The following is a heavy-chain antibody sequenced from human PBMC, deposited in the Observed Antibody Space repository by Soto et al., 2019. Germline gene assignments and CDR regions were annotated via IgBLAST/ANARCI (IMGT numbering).Heavy chain of an antibody. CDR3: ARTTYSSCSGGSCHLSSVDY. V-gene: IGHV1-69*02. Sequence: ASVKVSCKASGGTFSSYTISWVRQAPGQGLEWMGRIIPILGIANYAQKFQGRVTITADKSTSTAYTELSSLRSEDTAVYYCARTTYSSCSGGSCHLSSVDYWGQGTLVTVSS. CDR2: IIPILGIA. D-gene: IGHD2-15*01. J-gene: IGHJ4*02. CDR1: GGTFSSYT.